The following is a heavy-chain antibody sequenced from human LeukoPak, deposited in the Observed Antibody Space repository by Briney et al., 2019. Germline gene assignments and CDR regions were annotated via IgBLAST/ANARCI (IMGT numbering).Heavy chain of an antibody. D-gene: IGHD4-23*01. CDR1: GGSISSGGYY. Sequence: PSETLSLTCTVSGGSISSGGYYWSWIRQHPGKGLEWIGYIYYSGSTYYNPSLKSRVTISVDTSKNQFSLKLSSVTAADTAVYYCARGELRWYFDYWGQGTLVTVSS. J-gene: IGHJ4*02. CDR2: IYYSGST. V-gene: IGHV4-31*03. CDR3: ARGELRWYFDY.